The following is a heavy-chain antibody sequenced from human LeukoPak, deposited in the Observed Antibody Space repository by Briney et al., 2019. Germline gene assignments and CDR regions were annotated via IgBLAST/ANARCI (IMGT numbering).Heavy chain of an antibody. Sequence: QAGGSLRLSCAASGFTFSSYWMSWVRQAPGKGLEWVANIKQDGSEKYYVDSVKGRFTISRDNAKNSLYLQMNSLRAEDAAVYYCARGRYCSSGSCYVLDYWYQGTLVTVA. CDR1: GFTFSSYW. D-gene: IGHD2-15*01. CDR2: IKQDGSEK. V-gene: IGHV3-7*01. J-gene: IGHJ4*02. CDR3: ARGRYCSSGSCYVLDY.